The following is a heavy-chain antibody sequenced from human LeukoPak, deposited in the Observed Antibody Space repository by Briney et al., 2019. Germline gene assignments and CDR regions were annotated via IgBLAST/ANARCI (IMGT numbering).Heavy chain of an antibody. J-gene: IGHJ4*02. V-gene: IGHV3-9*03. D-gene: IGHD6-13*01. CDR3: AKAGVRAAAGALYFDY. Sequence: PGRSLRLSCAASGFTFGDYAMHWVRQAPGKGLEWVSGISCNSGSMGYADSVKGRFTISRDNAKNSLYLQMNSLRAEDMALYYCAKAGVRAAAGALYFDYWGQGTLVTVSS. CDR1: GFTFGDYA. CDR2: ISCNSGSM.